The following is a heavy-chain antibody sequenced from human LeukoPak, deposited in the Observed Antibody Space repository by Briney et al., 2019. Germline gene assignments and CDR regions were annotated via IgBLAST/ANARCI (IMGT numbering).Heavy chain of an antibody. J-gene: IGHJ6*03. CDR2: IIPIFGTA. V-gene: IGHV1-69*13. CDR3: ARDSSYYYYMDV. CDR1: GGTFSSYA. Sequence: ASVKVSCKASGGTFSSYAINWVRQAPGQGLKWMGGIIPIFGTANYAQKFQGRVTITADEYTSTAYMELSSLRSEDTAVYYCARDSSYYYYMDVWGKGTTVTISS.